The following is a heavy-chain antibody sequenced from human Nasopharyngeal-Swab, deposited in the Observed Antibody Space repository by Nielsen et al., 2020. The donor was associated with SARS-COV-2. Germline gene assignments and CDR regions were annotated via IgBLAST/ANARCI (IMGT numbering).Heavy chain of an antibody. CDR1: GYTFTSYG. CDR2: ISAYNGNT. V-gene: IGHV1-18*01. CDR3: ARVDSSSKGAAWGY. J-gene: IGHJ4*02. D-gene: IGHD6-13*01. Sequence: ASVKVSCKASGYTFTSYGISWVRQAPGQGLEWMGWISAYNGNTNYAQKLQGRVTMTTDTSTSTAYMELSSLRSEDTAVYYCARVDSSSKGAAWGYWGQGTLVTVSS.